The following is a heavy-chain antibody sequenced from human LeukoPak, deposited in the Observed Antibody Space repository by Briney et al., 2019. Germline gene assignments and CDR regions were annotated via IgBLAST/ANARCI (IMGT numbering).Heavy chain of an antibody. CDR3: ARRPSLYPYYYDSSGHGYYYYYYGMDV. D-gene: IGHD3-22*01. Sequence: ASVKVSCKASGYTFTGYYMHWVRQAPGQGLEWMGWINPNSGGTNYAQKFQGRVTMTRDTSISTAYMELSSLRSEDTAVYYCARRPSLYPYYYDSSGHGYYYYYYGMDVWGQGTTVTVSS. V-gene: IGHV1-2*02. J-gene: IGHJ6*02. CDR1: GYTFTGYY. CDR2: INPNSGGT.